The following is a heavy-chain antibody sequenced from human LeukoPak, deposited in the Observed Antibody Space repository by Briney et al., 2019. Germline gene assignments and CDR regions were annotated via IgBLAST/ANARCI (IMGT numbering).Heavy chain of an antibody. J-gene: IGHJ4*02. Sequence: GGSLRLSCAASGFIFSNYWMSWVRQAPGKGLEWVANINQDGSEKYYVDSVKGRFTISRDNAKNSLYLQMNSLRAEDTAVYYCARTARHLDYWGQGTLVTVSS. CDR1: GFIFSNYW. CDR2: INQDGSEK. CDR3: ARTARHLDY. D-gene: IGHD5-18*01. V-gene: IGHV3-7*01.